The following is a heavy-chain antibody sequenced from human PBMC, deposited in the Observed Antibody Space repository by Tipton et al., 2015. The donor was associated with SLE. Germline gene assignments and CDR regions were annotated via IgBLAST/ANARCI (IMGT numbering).Heavy chain of an antibody. Sequence: TLSLTCTVSGGSISSHYWSWIRQHPGKGLEWIGYIYYSGSTYYNPSLKSRVTISVDTSKNQFSLKLSSVTAADTAVYYCARVRNDYGRYYFDYWGQGTLVTVSS. D-gene: IGHD4-17*01. CDR1: GGSISSHY. CDR3: ARVRNDYGRYYFDY. CDR2: IYYSGST. J-gene: IGHJ4*02. V-gene: IGHV4-59*08.